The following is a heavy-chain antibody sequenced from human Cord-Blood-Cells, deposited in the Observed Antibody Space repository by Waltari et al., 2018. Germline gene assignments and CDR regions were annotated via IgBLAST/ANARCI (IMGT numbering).Heavy chain of an antibody. CDR2: IIPIFGTA. CDR1: GGTFSSYA. CDR3: ARMAVRGVIIKYYYYGMDV. Sequence: QVQLVQSGAEVKKPGSSVKVSCKASGGTFSSYAISWVRQAPGQGLEWMGGIIPIFGTANNTQKFQGRGTITADESTSTAYMELSSLRSEDTAVYYCARMAVRGVIIKYYYYGMDVWGQGTTVTVSS. J-gene: IGHJ6*02. V-gene: IGHV1-69*01. D-gene: IGHD3-10*01.